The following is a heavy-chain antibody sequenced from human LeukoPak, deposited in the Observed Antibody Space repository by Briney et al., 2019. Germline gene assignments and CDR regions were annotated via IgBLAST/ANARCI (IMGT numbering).Heavy chain of an antibody. J-gene: IGHJ4*02. Sequence: GGSLRLSCAASGFTFDDYAMHWVRQAPGKGLEWVSGISWNSGSIGYAESVKGRFTISRDNAKNSLYLQMNSLRAEDTALYYCAKVGYSSSWYSDYYFDYWGQGTLVTVSS. V-gene: IGHV3-9*01. CDR3: AKVGYSSSWYSDYYFDY. CDR2: ISWNSGSI. D-gene: IGHD6-13*01. CDR1: GFTFDDYA.